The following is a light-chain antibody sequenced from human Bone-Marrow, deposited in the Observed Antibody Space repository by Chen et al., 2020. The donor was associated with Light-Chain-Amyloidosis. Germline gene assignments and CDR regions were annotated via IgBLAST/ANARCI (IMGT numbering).Light chain of an antibody. J-gene: IGLJ1*01. V-gene: IGLV2-14*01. CDR2: EVT. CDR1: SSDGGGDNH. Sequence: QSALTQPAPVSGSPGPSITISCTGTSSDGGGDNHVSWYQQHPDKAPKLMIYEVTNRPSRVPDRFSGSKSDNTASLTISGLQTEDEADYFCSSYTITNTLVFGSGTRVTVL. CDR3: SSYTITNTLV.